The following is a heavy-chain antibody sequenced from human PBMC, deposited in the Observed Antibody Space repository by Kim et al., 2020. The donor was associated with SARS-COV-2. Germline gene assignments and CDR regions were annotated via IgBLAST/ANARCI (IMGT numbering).Heavy chain of an antibody. CDR3: AREMDSSSWYPIFDP. Sequence: SETLSLTCTVSGGSISSGGYYWSWIRQHPGKGLEWIGYIYYSGSTYYNPSLKSRVTISVDTSKNQFSLKLSSVTAADTAVYYCAREMDSSSWYPIFDPWGQGTLVTVSS. J-gene: IGHJ5*02. V-gene: IGHV4-31*03. D-gene: IGHD6-13*01. CDR1: GGSISSGGYY. CDR2: IYYSGST.